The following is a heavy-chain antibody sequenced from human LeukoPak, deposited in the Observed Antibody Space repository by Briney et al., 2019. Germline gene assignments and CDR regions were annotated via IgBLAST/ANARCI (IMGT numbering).Heavy chain of an antibody. D-gene: IGHD3-22*01. CDR3: AKPDYYDSSGYYLRFFDH. V-gene: IGHV3-30*18. CDR1: GFTFSSYG. CDR2: ISYDGSNK. Sequence: GGSLRLFCAASGFTFSSYGMHWVRQAPGKGLEWVAVISYDGSNKYYADSVKGRFSISRDNSKSTLYLQMSSLRAEDTAVYYCAKPDYYDSSGYYLRFFDHWGQGTLVTVSS. J-gene: IGHJ4*02.